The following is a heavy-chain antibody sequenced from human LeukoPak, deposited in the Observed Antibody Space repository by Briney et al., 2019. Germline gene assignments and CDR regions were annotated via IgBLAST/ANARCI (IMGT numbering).Heavy chain of an antibody. V-gene: IGHV3-30-3*01. CDR3: ARDAGFGELLFSLPDY. CDR2: ISYDGYNK. Sequence: GGSLRLSCAASGFTFSSYAMHWVRQAPGKGLEWVAFISYDGYNKYYADSVKGRFTISRDNSKNTLYLQMNSLRAEDTAVYYCARDAGFGELLFSLPDYWGQGTLVTVSS. CDR1: GFTFSSYA. J-gene: IGHJ4*02. D-gene: IGHD3-10*01.